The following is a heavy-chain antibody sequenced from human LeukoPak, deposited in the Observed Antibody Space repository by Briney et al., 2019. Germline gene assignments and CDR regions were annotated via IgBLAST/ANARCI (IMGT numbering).Heavy chain of an antibody. D-gene: IGHD6-19*01. J-gene: IGHJ4*02. CDR1: GFTFSSYA. CDR2: ISGSGGST. CDR3: AKETYSSGWYPYFDY. V-gene: IGHV3-23*01. Sequence: GGSLRLSCVASGFTFSSYAMSWVRQAPGKGLEWVSGISGSGGSTYYADSVKGRFTISRDNSKNTLFLQMNSLRAEDAAVYYCAKETYSSGWYPYFDYWGQGTLVTVSS.